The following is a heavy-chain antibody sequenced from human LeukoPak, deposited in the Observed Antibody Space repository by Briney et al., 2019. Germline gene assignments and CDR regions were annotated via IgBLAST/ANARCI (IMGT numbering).Heavy chain of an antibody. Sequence: GASVKVSCKASGGTFSSYAISWLRQAPGQGLEWMGRIIPILGIANYAQKFQGRVTITADKSTSTAYMELSSLRSEDTAVYYCARDLGAEDIVVVPAAKVDWFDPWGQGTLVTVSS. CDR2: IIPILGIA. D-gene: IGHD2-2*01. V-gene: IGHV1-69*04. J-gene: IGHJ5*02. CDR1: GGTFSSYA. CDR3: ARDLGAEDIVVVPAAKVDWFDP.